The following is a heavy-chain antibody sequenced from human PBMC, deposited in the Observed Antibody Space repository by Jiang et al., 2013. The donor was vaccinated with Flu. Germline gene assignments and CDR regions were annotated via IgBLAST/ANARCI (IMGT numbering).Heavy chain of an antibody. V-gene: IGHV3-11*04. CDR2: ISSSGSTI. D-gene: IGHD3-22*01. Sequence: RLSCAASGFTFSDYYMSWIRQAPGKGLEWVSYISSSGSTIYYADSVKGRFTISRDNAKNSLYLQMNSLRAEDTAVYYCARDLRYYYDSSGYTTFDYWGQGTLVTVSS. CDR3: ARDLRYYYDSSGYTTFDY. CDR1: GFTFSDYY. J-gene: IGHJ4*02.